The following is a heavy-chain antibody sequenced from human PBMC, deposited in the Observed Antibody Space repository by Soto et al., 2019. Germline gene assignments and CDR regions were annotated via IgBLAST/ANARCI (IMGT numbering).Heavy chain of an antibody. CDR2: IGGYKGNT. D-gene: IGHD5-18*01. J-gene: IGHJ4*02. CDR1: GYTFTNYG. CDR3: APHTLDTGMPSGY. Sequence: QVQLVQSGAEVRERGASVKVSCKASGYTFTNYGVSWVRQAPGQGLEWMGWIGGYKGNTNNAQKLQGRVTLTTDTSTSTAYMELRSLRSDDTAVYYCAPHTLDTGMPSGYWGQGTLVTVSS. V-gene: IGHV1-18*01.